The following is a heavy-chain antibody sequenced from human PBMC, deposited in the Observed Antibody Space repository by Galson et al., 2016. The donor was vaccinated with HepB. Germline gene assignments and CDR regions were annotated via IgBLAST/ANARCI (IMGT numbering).Heavy chain of an antibody. Sequence: SLRLSCAASGFTFSSNWMSWVRQAPGKGLEWVANIKQDGSAKNYLDSVKGRFTISRDNAKNSLSLQMNSLRAEDTAVYYCAREKAYCGGDCPHGGFDYWGQGTLVTVPS. CDR3: AREKAYCGGDCPHGGFDY. CDR1: GFTFSSNW. D-gene: IGHD2-21*01. J-gene: IGHJ4*02. V-gene: IGHV3-7*01. CDR2: IKQDGSAK.